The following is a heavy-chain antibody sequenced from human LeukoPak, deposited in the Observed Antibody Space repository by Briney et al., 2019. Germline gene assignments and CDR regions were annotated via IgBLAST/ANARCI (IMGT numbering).Heavy chain of an antibody. V-gene: IGHV3-23*01. CDR2: ISGSGGST. J-gene: IGHJ4*02. CDR3: AKLPPPSIVVVPAALGDY. D-gene: IGHD2-2*01. CDR1: GFTFSSYS. Sequence: GGSLRLSCAASGFTFSSYSMNWVRQAPGKGLEWVSAISGSGGSTYYADSVKGRFTISRDNSKNTLYLQMNSLRAEDTAVYYCAKLPPPSIVVVPAALGDYWGQGTLVTVSS.